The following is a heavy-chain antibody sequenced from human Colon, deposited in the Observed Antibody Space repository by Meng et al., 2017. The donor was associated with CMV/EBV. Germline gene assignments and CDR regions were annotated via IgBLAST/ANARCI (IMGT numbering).Heavy chain of an antibody. J-gene: IGHJ4*02. Sequence: SVKVSCKVPGGSFSTYHINWVRQAPGQGLEWMGRIIPTLDMATYAPNLQGRVTLTADKSTTTAYLELSSLRSDDTAIYYCARGENLTGDDSWGQGTLLTVSS. V-gene: IGHV1-69*04. CDR1: GGSFSTYH. CDR3: ARGENLTGDDS. D-gene: IGHD1-20*01. CDR2: IIPTLDMA.